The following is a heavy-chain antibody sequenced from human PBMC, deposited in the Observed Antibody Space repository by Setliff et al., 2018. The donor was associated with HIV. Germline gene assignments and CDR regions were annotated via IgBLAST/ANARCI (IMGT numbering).Heavy chain of an antibody. V-gene: IGHV4-61*02. J-gene: IGHJ4*02. CDR1: GGSISSGSYY. CDR2: IHTSGST. Sequence: SETLSLTCTVSGGSISSGSYYWSWVRQPAGKGLEWIGRIHTSGSTNYNPSLKSRVTISVDTSKNQFSLKLSSVTAADTAVYHCARVHASYYFDYWGQGTLVTVSS. CDR3: ARVHASYYFDY.